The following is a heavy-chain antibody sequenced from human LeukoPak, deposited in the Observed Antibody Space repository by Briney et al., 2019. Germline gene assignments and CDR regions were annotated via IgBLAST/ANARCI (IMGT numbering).Heavy chain of an antibody. CDR1: GDSISSGGHY. V-gene: IGHV4-30-2*01. D-gene: IGHD3-10*01. Sequence: PSQSLSLTCTVSGDSISSGGHYWSWIRQPPGKGLEWIGEIYHSGRTNYNPSLKSRVTTSVDKSKNQLSLKLSSVTAADTAVYYCASYGSGSYHWGQGTLVTVSS. CDR3: ASYGSGSYH. J-gene: IGHJ4*02. CDR2: IYHSGRT.